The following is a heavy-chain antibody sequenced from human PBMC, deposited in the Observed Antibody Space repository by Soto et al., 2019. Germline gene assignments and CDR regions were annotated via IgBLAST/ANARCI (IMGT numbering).Heavy chain of an antibody. J-gene: IGHJ5*01. CDR2: ISSSGST. CDR3: ARDGPYQLARINWFDS. V-gene: IGHV3-48*03. Sequence: EVQLVESGGGLVQPGGSLRLSCTASGFTFNIYEMNWVRQAPGKGLEWLSFISSSGSTYYADSVRGRFTVSRDNTKNSLYLQMNSLRVEDTAVYYCARDGPYQLARINWFDSWGLGTLVTVSA. CDR1: GFTFNIYE. D-gene: IGHD1-1*01.